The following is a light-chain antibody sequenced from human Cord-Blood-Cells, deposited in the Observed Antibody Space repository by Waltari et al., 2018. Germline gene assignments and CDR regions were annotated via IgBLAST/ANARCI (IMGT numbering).Light chain of an antibody. CDR2: GAS. Sequence: EIVLTQSSGTLSLSSGESATLSCRASPSVSSSYLAWYQQKPGQAPRLLIYGASSRATGIPDRFSGSGSGTDFTLTISRLEPEDFAVYYCQQYGSSLYTFGQGTKLEIK. CDR1: PSVSSSY. J-gene: IGKJ2*01. CDR3: QQYGSSLYT. V-gene: IGKV3-20*01.